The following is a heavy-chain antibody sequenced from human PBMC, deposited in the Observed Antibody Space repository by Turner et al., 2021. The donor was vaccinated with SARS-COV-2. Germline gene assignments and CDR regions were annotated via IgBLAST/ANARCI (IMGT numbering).Heavy chain of an antibody. CDR2: FDPEDGET. D-gene: IGHD3-22*01. Sequence: QVQLVQSGAEVKKPGASVTVTCKVSGYTLIELSMLWVRQAPGKGLEWMGGFDPEDGETIYAQKFQGRVTMTEDTSTDTAYMELSSLRSEDTAVYYCATAPANYYDSSGSKGFYYYYYGMDVWGQGTTVTVSS. V-gene: IGHV1-24*01. CDR3: ATAPANYYDSSGSKGFYYYYYGMDV. J-gene: IGHJ6*02. CDR1: GYTLIELS.